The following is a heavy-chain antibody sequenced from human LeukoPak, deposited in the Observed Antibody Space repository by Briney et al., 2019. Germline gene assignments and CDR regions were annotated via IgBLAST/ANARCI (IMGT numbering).Heavy chain of an antibody. V-gene: IGHV3-21*01. D-gene: IGHD2-21*02. CDR2: ISSSSSYI. Sequence: PGGSLRLSCAASGFTFSSYSMTWVRQAPGKGLEWVSSISSSSSYIYYADSVKGRFTISRDNAKNSLYLQMNSLRAEDTAVYYCAKDRSVVVTAIPYYWGQGTLVTVSS. J-gene: IGHJ4*02. CDR1: GFTFSSYS. CDR3: AKDRSVVVTAIPYY.